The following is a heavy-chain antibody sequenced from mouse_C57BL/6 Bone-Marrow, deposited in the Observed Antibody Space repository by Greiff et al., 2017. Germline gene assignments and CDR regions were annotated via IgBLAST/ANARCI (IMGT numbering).Heavy chain of an antibody. J-gene: IGHJ4*01. V-gene: IGHV1-55*01. CDR2: IYPGSGST. CDR1: GYTFTSYW. D-gene: IGHD6-5*01. Sequence: QVQLKQPGAELVKPGASVTMSCKASGYTFTSYWITWVKQRPGQGLEWIGDIYPGSGSTNYNEKFKSKATLTVDTSSSTAYMQLSSLTSEDSAVYYCAREGAYVYAMDYWGQGTSVTVAS. CDR3: AREGAYVYAMDY.